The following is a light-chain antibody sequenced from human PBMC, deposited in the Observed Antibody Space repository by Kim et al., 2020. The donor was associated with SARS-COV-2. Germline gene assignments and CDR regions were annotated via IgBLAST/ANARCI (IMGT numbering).Light chain of an antibody. CDR3: QQYSGFPPT. CDR2: DAS. Sequence: SASVGGRATMACRASAAISNLLTWYQQKPGKAPRLLLYDASTLQTGVPSRFSGSGSGTEFTLTISSLQPEDFAAYYCQQYSGFPPTFGQGTKLEIK. J-gene: IGKJ2*01. CDR1: AAISNL. V-gene: IGKV1-12*01.